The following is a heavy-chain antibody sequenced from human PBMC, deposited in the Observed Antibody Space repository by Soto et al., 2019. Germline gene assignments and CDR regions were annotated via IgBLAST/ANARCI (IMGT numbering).Heavy chain of an antibody. CDR1: GYTFTSYG. CDR2: ISAYNGNT. J-gene: IGHJ4*02. D-gene: IGHD6-19*01. V-gene: IGHV1-18*01. Sequence: ASVKVSCKASGYTFTSYGISWVRQAPGQGLEWMGWISAYNGNTNYAQKLQGRVTMTTDTSTSTAYMELRSLRSDDTAVYYCAREGTVRIAVAGTREFDYWGQGTLVTVSS. CDR3: AREGTVRIAVAGTREFDY.